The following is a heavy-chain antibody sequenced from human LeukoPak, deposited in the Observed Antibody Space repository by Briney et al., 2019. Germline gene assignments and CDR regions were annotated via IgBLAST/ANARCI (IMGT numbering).Heavy chain of an antibody. Sequence: GGSLRLSCAASGFTFSSYSMNWVRQAPGKGLEWVSSISSSSSYIYYADSVEGRFTISRDNAKNSLYLQMNSLRAEDTAVYYCARLRVRPSQMTTVSTFDNWGQGTLFTVSS. V-gene: IGHV3-21*01. J-gene: IGHJ4*02. CDR3: ARLRVRPSQMTTVSTFDN. CDR1: GFTFSSYS. D-gene: IGHD4-17*01. CDR2: ISSSSSYI.